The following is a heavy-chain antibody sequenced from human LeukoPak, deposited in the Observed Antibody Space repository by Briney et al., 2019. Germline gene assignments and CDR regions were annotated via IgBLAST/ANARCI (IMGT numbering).Heavy chain of an antibody. J-gene: IGHJ3*02. D-gene: IGHD6-19*01. CDR3: ASSSGRGSFDI. CDR2: INHSGST. CDR1: GGSFSGYY. V-gene: IGHV4-34*01. Sequence: SETLSLTCAVYGGSFSGYYWSWIRQPPGKGLEWIGEINHSGSTNYNPSLKSRVTISVDTSKNQFSLKLSSVTAADTAVYYCASSSGRGSFDIWGQGTMVTVSS.